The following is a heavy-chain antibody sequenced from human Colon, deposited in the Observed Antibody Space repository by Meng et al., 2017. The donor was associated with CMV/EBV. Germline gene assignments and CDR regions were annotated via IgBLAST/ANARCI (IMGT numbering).Heavy chain of an antibody. D-gene: IGHD6-19*01. CDR1: GFTFSSYV. J-gene: IGHJ4*02. Sequence: EVQLLESGGGLVQSGGSLRLFCAASGFTFSSYVMNWVRQAPGKGLEWISTISSSGMSTYYADSVKGRFTISRDNSKNTLYVQMNSLRAEDTAVYYCAKQAGYTNGWTVDYCGQGSLCIVSS. V-gene: IGHV3-23*01. CDR3: AKQAGYTNGWTVDY. CDR2: ISSSGMST.